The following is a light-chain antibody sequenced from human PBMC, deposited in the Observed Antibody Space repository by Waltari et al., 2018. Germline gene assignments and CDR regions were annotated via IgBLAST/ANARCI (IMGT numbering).Light chain of an antibody. V-gene: IGLV2-14*01. CDR3: SSYTSSSTYV. Sequence: QSALTQPASVSGSPGQSITISCTGTSSDVGGYNYVSWYQQHPGKAPKLMIYEVSNRPSGVSNRFSCTKSGNTASRTISGLQAEDEADYYCSSYTSSSTYVFGTGTKVTVL. CDR1: SSDVGGYNY. J-gene: IGLJ1*01. CDR2: EVS.